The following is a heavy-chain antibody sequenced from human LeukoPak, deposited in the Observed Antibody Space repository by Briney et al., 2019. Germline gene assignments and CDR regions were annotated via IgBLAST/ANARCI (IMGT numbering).Heavy chain of an antibody. CDR1: GGSISSYY. D-gene: IGHD3-22*01. CDR3: ARHNYYDSSGYLY. J-gene: IGHJ4*02. Sequence: SKTLSLTCTVSGGSISSYYWSWIRQPPGKGLEWIGYIYYSGSTNYNPSLKSRVTISVDTSKNQFSLKLSSVTAADTAVYYCARHNYYDSSGYLYWGQGTLVTVSS. CDR2: IYYSGST. V-gene: IGHV4-59*08.